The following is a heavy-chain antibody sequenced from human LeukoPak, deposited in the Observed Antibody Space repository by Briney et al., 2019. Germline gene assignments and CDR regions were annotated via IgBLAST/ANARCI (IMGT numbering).Heavy chain of an antibody. CDR1: GFSFSSYA. J-gene: IGHJ4*02. Sequence: GGSLSLSFAASGFSFSSYAMSWVRPAPGKGLEWVSSISGSGDNTYYAESVKGRFTISRDNSKNTLFLQMNSLRAEDTAVFYCAKRSGYTTGWFFDFWGQGTLVTVSS. D-gene: IGHD6-19*01. CDR3: AKRSGYTTGWFFDF. V-gene: IGHV3-23*01. CDR2: ISGSGDNT.